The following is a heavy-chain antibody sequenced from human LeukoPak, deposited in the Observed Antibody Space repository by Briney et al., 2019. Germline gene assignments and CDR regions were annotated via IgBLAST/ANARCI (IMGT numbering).Heavy chain of an antibody. CDR2: LNAGNGNT. D-gene: IGHD3-10*01. Sequence: ASVKVSCKASGYTFSSYAIHWVRQAPGQRLEWTGWLNAGNGNTKYSPEFQGRVTISSDTSASTAYMKLSSLRSEDTAVYYCARSYGSGTLNWFDPWGQGTLVAVSA. J-gene: IGHJ5*02. CDR1: GYTFSSYA. CDR3: ARSYGSGTLNWFDP. V-gene: IGHV1-3*01.